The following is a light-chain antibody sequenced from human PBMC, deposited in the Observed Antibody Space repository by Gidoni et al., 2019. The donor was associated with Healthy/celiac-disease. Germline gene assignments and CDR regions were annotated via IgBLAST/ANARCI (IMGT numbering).Light chain of an antibody. J-gene: IGKJ4*01. CDR1: QSVSSY. Sequence: EIVLTQSPATLSLSPGERATLSCRASQSVSSYLAWYQQKPGQAPRLLIYDASNRATGIPARFSGSGSGTDFTLTISRLDPEDFAVYYCQQRSNWPPRTFGGGTKVEIK. CDR3: QQRSNWPPRT. V-gene: IGKV3-11*01. CDR2: DAS.